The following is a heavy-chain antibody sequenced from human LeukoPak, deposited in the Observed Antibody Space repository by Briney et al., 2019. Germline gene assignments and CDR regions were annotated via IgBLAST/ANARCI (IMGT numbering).Heavy chain of an antibody. D-gene: IGHD4-17*01. Sequence: AGGSLRLSCAASGFTFSSCWMSWVRQAPGKGLEWVANIKQDGSEKYYVDSVKGRFTISRDNAKNSLYLQMNSLRAEDTAVYYCARDMATVTTGMDVWGRGTTVTVSS. J-gene: IGHJ6*02. CDR1: GFTFSSCW. V-gene: IGHV3-7*04. CDR2: IKQDGSEK. CDR3: ARDMATVTTGMDV.